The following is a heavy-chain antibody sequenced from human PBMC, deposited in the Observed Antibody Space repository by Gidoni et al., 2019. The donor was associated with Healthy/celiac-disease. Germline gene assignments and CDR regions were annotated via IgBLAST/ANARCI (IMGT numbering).Heavy chain of an antibody. CDR1: GFTFDDYA. CDR3: ANPYGDGDY. Sequence: EVQLVESGGGVVQPGGSLRLSCRASGFTFDDYAMHWVRQAPGKGLEWVSLISGDGGSTYYADSVKGRFTISRDNSKNSLYLQMNSLRTEDTALYYCANPYGDGDYWGQGTLVTVSS. CDR2: ISGDGGST. D-gene: IGHD4-17*01. J-gene: IGHJ4*02. V-gene: IGHV3-43*02.